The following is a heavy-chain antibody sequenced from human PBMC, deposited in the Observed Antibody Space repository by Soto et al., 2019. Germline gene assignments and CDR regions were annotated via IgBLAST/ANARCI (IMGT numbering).Heavy chain of an antibody. J-gene: IGHJ6*02. V-gene: IGHV4-59*01. CDR1: GGSISSYY. D-gene: IGHD1-7*01. CDR2: IYYSGST. Sequence: SETLSLTCTVSGGSISSYYWSWIRQPPGKGLEWIGYIYYSGSTNYNPSLKSRVTISVDTSKNQFSLKLSSVTAADTAVYYCARGKKLRHYGMDVWGQGTTVTVSS. CDR3: ARGKKLRHYGMDV.